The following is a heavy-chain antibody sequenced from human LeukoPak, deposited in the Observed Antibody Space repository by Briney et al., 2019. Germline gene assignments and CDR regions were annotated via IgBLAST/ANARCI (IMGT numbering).Heavy chain of an antibody. Sequence: GGSLRLSCAASGFTFSSYGMHWVRQAPGKGLEWVAVIWYDGSNKYYADSAKGRFTISRDNSKNTLYLQMNSLRAEDTAVYYCARDTLDIVVVPELDYWGQGTLVTVSS. CDR1: GFTFSSYG. D-gene: IGHD2-2*01. CDR3: ARDTLDIVVVPELDY. J-gene: IGHJ4*02. CDR2: IWYDGSNK. V-gene: IGHV3-33*01.